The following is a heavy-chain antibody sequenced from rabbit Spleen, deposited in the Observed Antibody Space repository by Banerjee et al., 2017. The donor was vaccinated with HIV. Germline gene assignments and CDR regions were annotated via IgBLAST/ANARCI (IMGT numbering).Heavy chain of an antibody. Sequence: QLKETGGGLVQPGGSLKLSCKASGFDFSSYYMSWVRQAPGKRLEWIGYIDPVFGSTYYASWVNGRFTISSHNAQNTLYLQLNSLTAADTATYFCARDPAYASSSGYNIPNLWGQGTLVTVS. CDR3: ARDPAYASSSGYNIPNL. J-gene: IGHJ4*01. CDR2: IDPVFGST. D-gene: IGHD1-1*01. CDR1: GFDFSSYY. V-gene: IGHV1S7*01.